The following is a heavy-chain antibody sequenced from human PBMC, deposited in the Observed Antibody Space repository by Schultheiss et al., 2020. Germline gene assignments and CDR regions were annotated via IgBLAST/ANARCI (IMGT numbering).Heavy chain of an antibody. CDR2: INWNGGST. D-gene: IGHD3-22*01. CDR1: GFTFDDYG. CDR3: ATDQHPRYYYDSSGKKPDYYYYGMDV. J-gene: IGHJ6*02. Sequence: GGSLRLSCAASGFTFDDYGMSWVRQAPWKGLEWVSGINWNGGSTGYADSVKGRFTISRDNAKNSLYLQMNSLRAEDTAVYYCATDQHPRYYYDSSGKKPDYYYYGMDVWGQGTTVNVS. V-gene: IGHV3-20*04.